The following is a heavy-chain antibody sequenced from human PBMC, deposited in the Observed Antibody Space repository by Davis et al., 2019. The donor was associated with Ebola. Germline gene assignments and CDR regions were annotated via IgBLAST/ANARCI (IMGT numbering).Heavy chain of an antibody. D-gene: IGHD2-15*01. J-gene: IGHJ3*01. Sequence: ASVKVSCKASGYTFTNYAMHWVRQAPGQRLEWMGWINAGTGNTKYSEKFQGRVTISSDTSASTAYMDLSSLRSEDTAVYYCATGQLGYCSGGSCYYDAFDFWGQGTMVTVSS. CDR1: GYTFTNYA. CDR3: ATGQLGYCSGGSCYYDAFDF. V-gene: IGHV1-3*01. CDR2: INAGTGNT.